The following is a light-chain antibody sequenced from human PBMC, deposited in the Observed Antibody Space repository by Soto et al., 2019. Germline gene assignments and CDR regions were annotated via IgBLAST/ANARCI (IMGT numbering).Light chain of an antibody. CDR2: DVS. V-gene: IGKV3-11*01. CDR1: QSVSGY. CDR3: QQRDYWQVT. J-gene: IGKJ5*01. Sequence: EVVLTQSPVPLSLSAGERATXXXXASQSVSGYLDWYQXKHGQXXRXXIYDVSNRATGIPARFSGSWYGTDVNINISSLQPEDGEMYYCQQRDYWQVTFGQGTRLDIK.